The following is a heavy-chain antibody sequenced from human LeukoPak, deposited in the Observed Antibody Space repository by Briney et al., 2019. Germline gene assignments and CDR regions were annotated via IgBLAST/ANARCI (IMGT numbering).Heavy chain of an antibody. Sequence: GRSLRLSCAASGFTFSSYGMHWVRQAPGKGLEWVAVISYDGSNKYYADSVKGRFTVSRDNSKNTLYLQMNSLRAEDTAVYYCATLDYCGQGTLVTVSS. CDR3: ATLDY. V-gene: IGHV3-30*03. CDR1: GFTFSSYG. J-gene: IGHJ4*02. CDR2: ISYDGSNK.